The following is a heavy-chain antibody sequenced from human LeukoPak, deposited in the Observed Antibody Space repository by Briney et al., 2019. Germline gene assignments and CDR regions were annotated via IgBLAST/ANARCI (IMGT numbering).Heavy chain of an antibody. Sequence: SETLSLTCTVSGGSISSYYWSWIRQPPGKGLEWIGSIYYSGSTYYNPSLKSRVTISVDTSKNQFSLKLSSVTAADTAVYYCASLMTSSIAARKGSWYFDLWGRGTLVTVSS. CDR1: GGSISSYY. CDR2: IYYSGST. J-gene: IGHJ2*01. V-gene: IGHV4-59*05. D-gene: IGHD6-6*01. CDR3: ASLMTSSIAARKGSWYFDL.